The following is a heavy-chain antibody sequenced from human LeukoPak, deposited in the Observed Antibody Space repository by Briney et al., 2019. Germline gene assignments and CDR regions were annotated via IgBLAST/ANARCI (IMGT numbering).Heavy chain of an antibody. J-gene: IGHJ4*02. D-gene: IGHD6-19*01. CDR1: GFTFTSYS. Sequence: RGSLRLSCAASGFTFTSYSMNWVRQAPGKGLEWVSSIISIISYIYYAVSVKGRFTISRDNAKNSLYLQMNSLRAEDTAVYYCARDSIYSSGWFNYFDYWGQGTLVTVSS. V-gene: IGHV3-21*01. CDR2: IISIISYI. CDR3: ARDSIYSSGWFNYFDY.